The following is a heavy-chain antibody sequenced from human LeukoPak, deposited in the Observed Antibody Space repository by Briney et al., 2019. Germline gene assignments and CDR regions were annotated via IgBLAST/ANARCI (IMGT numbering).Heavy chain of an antibody. CDR3: ARQGIAARREGPSHFDY. D-gene: IGHD6-6*01. V-gene: IGHV4-34*01. J-gene: IGHJ4*02. Sequence: SETLSLTCAVYGGSFSGYYWSWIRQPPGKGLEWIGEINHSGSTNYNPSLKSRVTISVDTSKNQFSLKLSSVTAADTAVYYCARQGIAARREGPSHFDYWGQGTLVTVSS. CDR2: INHSGST. CDR1: GGSFSGYY.